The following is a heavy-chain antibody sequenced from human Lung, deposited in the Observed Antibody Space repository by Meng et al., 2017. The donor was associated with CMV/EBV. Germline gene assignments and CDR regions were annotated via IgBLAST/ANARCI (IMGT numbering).Heavy chain of an antibody. CDR1: GVPFSSYA. Sequence: QVQPVESGGGVFQPGRSLSLSCEASGVPFSSYAMHWFRQAPGKGLEWVAVISYDGSNKCYADSVKGRFNISRDNSKNTLYLQMNSLRAEDTAVSYCARGQWHSLDYWGQGTLVTVSS. V-gene: IGHV3-30-3*01. J-gene: IGHJ4*02. CDR2: ISYDGSNK. D-gene: IGHD6-19*01. CDR3: ARGQWHSLDY.